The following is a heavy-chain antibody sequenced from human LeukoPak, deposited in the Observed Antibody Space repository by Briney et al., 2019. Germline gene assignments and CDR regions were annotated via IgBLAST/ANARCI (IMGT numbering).Heavy chain of an antibody. CDR3: ARDLRSGELSPSY. CDR2: INPNSGGT. Sequence: ASVKVSCKASGYTFTGYYMHWVRQAPGQGLEWMGWINPNSGGTNYAQKFQGRVTMTRDTSISTAYMELSRLRSDDTAVYYCARDLRSGELSPSYWGQGTLVTVSS. V-gene: IGHV1-2*02. J-gene: IGHJ4*02. D-gene: IGHD1-26*01. CDR1: GYTFTGYY.